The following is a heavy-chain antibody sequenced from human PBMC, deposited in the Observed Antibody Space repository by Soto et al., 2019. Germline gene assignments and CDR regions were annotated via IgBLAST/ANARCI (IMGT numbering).Heavy chain of an antibody. J-gene: IGHJ6*02. V-gene: IGHV4-59*01. CDR1: GGSISSYY. D-gene: IGHD3-3*01. CDR3: ARVKGYDFWSGYPIYYYYGMDV. Sequence: ETLSLTCTVSGGSISSYYWSWIRQPPGKGLEWIGYIYYSGSTNYNPSLKSRVTISVDTSKNQFSLKLSSVTAADTAVYYCARVKGYDFWSGYPIYYYYGMDVCGQGTTVTVSS. CDR2: IYYSGST.